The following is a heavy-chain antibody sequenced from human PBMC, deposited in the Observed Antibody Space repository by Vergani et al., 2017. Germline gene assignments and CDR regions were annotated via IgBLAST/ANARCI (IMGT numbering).Heavy chain of an antibody. D-gene: IGHD2-15*01. CDR3: ASKRGACRAAYCHSYDF. CDR1: GDSVISTDYH. J-gene: IGHJ4*02. Sequence: QVQLQESGPGLVKPSETLSLTCTVSGDSVISTDYHWGWIRQPPGKGLEWIGSMDYSGSTSYNPSLESRISISFETPNNQFYLRLTSVTAADTAVYYCASKRGACRAAYCHSYDFWGPGTLVGVSS. CDR2: MDYSGST. V-gene: IGHV4-39*01.